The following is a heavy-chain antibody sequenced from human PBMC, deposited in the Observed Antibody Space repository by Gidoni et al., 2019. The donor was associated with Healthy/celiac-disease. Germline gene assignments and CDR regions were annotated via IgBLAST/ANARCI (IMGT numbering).Heavy chain of an antibody. D-gene: IGHD2-15*01. J-gene: IGHJ3*02. CDR3: ARDEGGYCSGGSCYSSAFDI. CDR2: ISSSSSTI. V-gene: IGHV3-48*02. Sequence: EVQLVESGGGLVQPGGSLRLSCAASGLTFSSYTMHWVRQAPGKGLEWVSYISSSSSTIYYADSVKGRFTISRDNDKNSLYLQMNSLRDEDTAVYYGARDEGGYCSGGSCYSSAFDIWGQGTMVTVSS. CDR1: GLTFSSYT.